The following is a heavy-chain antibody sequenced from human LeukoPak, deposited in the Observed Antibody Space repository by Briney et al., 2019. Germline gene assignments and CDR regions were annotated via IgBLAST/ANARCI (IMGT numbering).Heavy chain of an antibody. CDR3: AREDSSGYSFDY. J-gene: IGHJ4*02. V-gene: IGHV1-2*06. Sequence: ASVKVSCKASGYTFTGYYMHWVRQAPGQGLECMGRINPNSGGTNYAQKFQGRVTMTRNTSISTAYMELSSLRSEDTAVYYCAREDSSGYSFDYWGQGTLVTVSS. CDR2: INPNSGGT. D-gene: IGHD3-22*01. CDR1: GYTFTGYY.